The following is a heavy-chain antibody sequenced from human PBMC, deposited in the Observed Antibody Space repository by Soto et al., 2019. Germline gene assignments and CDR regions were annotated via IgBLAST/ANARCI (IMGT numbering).Heavy chain of an antibody. V-gene: IGHV3-11*01. CDR3: ARDHGLLWFGELSGRWFDP. CDR1: GFTFSDYY. J-gene: IGHJ5*02. D-gene: IGHD3-10*01. CDR2: ISSSGSTI. Sequence: GGSLRLSCAASGFTFSDYYMSWIRQAPGKGLEWVSYISSSGSTIYYADSVKGRFTISRDNAKNSLYLQMNSLRAEDTAVYYCARDHGLLWFGELSGRWFDPWGQGTLVTVSS.